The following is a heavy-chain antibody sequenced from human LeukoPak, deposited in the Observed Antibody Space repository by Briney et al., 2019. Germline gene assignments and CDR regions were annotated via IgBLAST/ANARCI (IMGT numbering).Heavy chain of an antibody. CDR3: ARAPDTAMVTVYFDY. D-gene: IGHD5-18*01. J-gene: IGHJ4*02. Sequence: SEALSLTCSVSGGSISSGDYYWCWLRQPPGRGLEWTGYIYYSGSTYYNPSLKSRVTISVDTSKNQFSLKLSSVTAADTAVYYCARAPDTAMVTVYFDYWGQGTLVTVSS. CDR2: IYYSGST. CDR1: GGSISSGDYY. V-gene: IGHV4-30-4*01.